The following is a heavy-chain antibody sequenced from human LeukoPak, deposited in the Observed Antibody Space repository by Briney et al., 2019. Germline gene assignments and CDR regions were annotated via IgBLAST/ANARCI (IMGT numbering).Heavy chain of an antibody. CDR2: ISGSGGST. CDR3: AKVPHLVVGVYLDY. Sequence: GGSLRLSCAASGFTFSSYAMIWVRQAPGKGLEWVSAISGSGGSTYYADSVKGRFTISRDNSKNTLYLQMNSLRAEGTAVCYCAKVPHLVVGVYLDYWGQGTLVTVSS. V-gene: IGHV3-23*01. CDR1: GFTFSSYA. J-gene: IGHJ4*02. D-gene: IGHD2-15*01.